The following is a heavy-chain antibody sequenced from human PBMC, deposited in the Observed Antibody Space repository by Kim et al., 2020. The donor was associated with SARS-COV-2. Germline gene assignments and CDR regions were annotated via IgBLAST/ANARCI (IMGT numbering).Heavy chain of an antibody. Sequence: GGSLRLSCAASGFTFSSYAMHWVRQAPGKGLEWVAVISYDGSNKYYADSVKGRFTISRDNSKNTLYLQMNSLRAEDTAVYYCARDLIAVAATMSLKYWGQGTLVTVSS. CDR1: GFTFSSYA. CDR2: ISYDGSNK. D-gene: IGHD6-19*01. J-gene: IGHJ4*02. CDR3: ARDLIAVAATMSLKY. V-gene: IGHV3-30-3*01.